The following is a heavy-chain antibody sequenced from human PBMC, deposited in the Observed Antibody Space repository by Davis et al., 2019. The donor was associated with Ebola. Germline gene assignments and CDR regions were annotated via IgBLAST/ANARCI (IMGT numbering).Heavy chain of an antibody. CDR2: ITPNSGVT. J-gene: IGHJ4*02. D-gene: IGHD6-19*01. CDR3: ARTGIAVAGADY. V-gene: IGHV1-2*06. Sequence: SVKVSCKASGYTFTSYYMHWVRQAPGQGLEWLGRITPNSGVTNYAQKFQGRVTMTRDTSINTAYMELNRLRSDDTAVYYCARTGIAVAGADYWGQGTLVTVSS. CDR1: GYTFTSYY.